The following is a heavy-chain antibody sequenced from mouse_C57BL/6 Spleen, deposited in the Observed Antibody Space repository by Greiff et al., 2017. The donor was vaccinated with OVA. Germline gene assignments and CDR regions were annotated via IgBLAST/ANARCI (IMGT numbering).Heavy chain of an antibody. CDR2: INPYNGGT. CDR3: ATSFINAMDY. J-gene: IGHJ4*01. V-gene: IGHV1-19*01. Sequence: VQLQQSGPVLVKPGASVKMSCKASGYTFTDYYMNWVKQSHGKSLEWIGVINPYNGGTSYNQKFKGKATLTVDKSSSTAYMELNSLTSEDSAVYYCATSFINAMDYWGQGTSVTVSS. CDR1: GYTFTDYY. D-gene: IGHD1-1*01.